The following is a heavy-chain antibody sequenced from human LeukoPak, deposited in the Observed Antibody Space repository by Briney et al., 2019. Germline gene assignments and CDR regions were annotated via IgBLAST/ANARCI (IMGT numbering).Heavy chain of an antibody. V-gene: IGHV4-39*01. CDR3: AFRRDGYKGGNWFDP. Sequence: SETLSLTCTVSGGSINSRSYYWGWIRQPPGKGLEWIGSIYYSESTYHNPSLKSRVTISVDTSKNQLSLKLSSVTAADTAVYYCAFRRDGYKGGNWFDPWGQGTLVTVSS. D-gene: IGHD5-24*01. J-gene: IGHJ5*02. CDR1: GGSINSRSYY. CDR2: IYYSEST.